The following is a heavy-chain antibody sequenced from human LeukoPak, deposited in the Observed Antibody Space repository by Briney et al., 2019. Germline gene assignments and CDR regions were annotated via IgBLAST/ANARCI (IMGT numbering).Heavy chain of an antibody. V-gene: IGHV3-30*18. CDR3: AKDYGDYSEGVDY. Sequence: GRSLRLSCAASGFTFSSYGMHWVRQAPGKGLEWVAVISYDGSNKYYADSVKGRFTISRDNSKNTLYLQMNSLRAEDKAVYYCAKDYGDYSEGVDYWGQGTLVTVSS. D-gene: IGHD4-17*01. CDR1: GFTFSSYG. J-gene: IGHJ4*02. CDR2: ISYDGSNK.